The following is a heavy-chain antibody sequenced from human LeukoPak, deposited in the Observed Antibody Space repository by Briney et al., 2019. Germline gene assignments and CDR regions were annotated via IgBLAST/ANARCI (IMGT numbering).Heavy chain of an antibody. V-gene: IGHV4-39*07. CDR1: GGSISSNSYY. Sequence: SETRSLTCTVSGGSISSNSYYWGWIRQPPGKGLEWIGSIYYSGSTYYNPSLKSRVTISVDTSKNQFSLKLSSVTAADTAVYYCPRASYDYVWGSFHYFDYWGQGTLVTVSS. CDR3: PRASYDYVWGSFHYFDY. J-gene: IGHJ4*02. D-gene: IGHD3-16*01. CDR2: IYYSGST.